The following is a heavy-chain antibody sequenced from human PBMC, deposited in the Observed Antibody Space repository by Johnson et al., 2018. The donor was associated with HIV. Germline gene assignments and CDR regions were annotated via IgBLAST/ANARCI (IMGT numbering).Heavy chain of an antibody. V-gene: IGHV3-66*01. D-gene: IGHD6-13*01. Sequence: VLLVESGGGLVQPGGSLRLSCVVSGFTVSSNYMSWVRQAPGKGLEWVSVIYSGGSTSYADSVKGRFTISRDNSNNTLHLQMNSLRPDDTAVYYCVRDIARRGGAAFDIWGQGTMVTVSS. CDR1: GFTVSSNY. J-gene: IGHJ3*02. CDR2: IYSGGST. CDR3: VRDIARRGGAAFDI.